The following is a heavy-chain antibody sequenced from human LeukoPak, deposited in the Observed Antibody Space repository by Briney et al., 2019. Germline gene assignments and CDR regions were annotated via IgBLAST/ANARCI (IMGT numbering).Heavy chain of an antibody. CDR2: FDPEDGQT. Sequence: GASVKVSCKVYGYTLTELSMHWVRQAPGKGLEWMGGFDPEDGQTIYAQKFQGRVTMTEDTSTNTAYMELSSLGSEDTAVYYCASEPEYYGLGSPFHYWGQGTLVTVSS. CDR3: ASEPEYYGLGSPFHY. J-gene: IGHJ4*02. V-gene: IGHV1-24*01. CDR1: GYTLTELS. D-gene: IGHD3-10*01.